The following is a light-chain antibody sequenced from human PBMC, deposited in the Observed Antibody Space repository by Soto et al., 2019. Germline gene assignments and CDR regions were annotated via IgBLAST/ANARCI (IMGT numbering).Light chain of an antibody. CDR1: QSVSSY. J-gene: IGKJ1*01. V-gene: IGKV3-11*01. CDR3: QQYNSMWT. Sequence: EIVLTQSPATLSLSPGERATLSCRASQSVSSYLAWYQPKPCQAPSLLIHDASKRATGIPARFSGSGSGTDFTLTIRSLEPEDFATYYCQQYNSMWTFGHGTKVDIK. CDR2: DAS.